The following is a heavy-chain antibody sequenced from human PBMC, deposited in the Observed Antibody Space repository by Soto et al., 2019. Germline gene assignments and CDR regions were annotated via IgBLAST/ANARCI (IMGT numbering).Heavy chain of an antibody. D-gene: IGHD6-6*01. V-gene: IGHV2-5*01. CDR2: IYWNDDK. J-gene: IGHJ6*02. CDR1: GFSLSTSGVG. CDR3: AREYSSSSGYYYYGMDV. Sequence: SGPTLVKPTQTLTLTCTFSGFSLSTSGVGVGWIRQPPGKALEWLALIYWNDDKRYSPSLKSRLTITKDTSKNQVVLTMTNMDPVDTATYYCAREYSSSSGYYYYGMDVWGQGTTVTVSS.